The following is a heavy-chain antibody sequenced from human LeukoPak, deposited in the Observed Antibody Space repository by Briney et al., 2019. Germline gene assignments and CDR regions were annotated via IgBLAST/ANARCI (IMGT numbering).Heavy chain of an antibody. V-gene: IGHV3-11*01. Sequence: GGSLRLSCAASGFTFSDYYMSWIRQAPGKGLEWISYIGGDGIAFYADSVKGRFTASKDDARKSMYLQMNSLRVEDTAVYYCAKDRANWAIDDWGQGTQVTVSS. J-gene: IGHJ4*02. CDR1: GFTFSDYY. CDR3: AKDRANWAIDD. D-gene: IGHD3-16*01. CDR2: IGGDGIA.